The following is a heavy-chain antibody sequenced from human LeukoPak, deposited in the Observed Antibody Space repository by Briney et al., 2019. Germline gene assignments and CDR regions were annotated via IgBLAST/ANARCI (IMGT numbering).Heavy chain of an antibody. J-gene: IGHJ5*02. CDR1: GYTFTNFG. CDR2: ISTNNGLT. Sequence: ASVKVSCKASGYTFTNFGIHWVRQTPGQGLEWMGWISTNNGLTNYAEKLQGRVTMTTDTSTSTDYLELRSLTTDDTALYYCSRVRIARRGGGCRYNCFDPWSEGTLVTVS. D-gene: IGHD2-15*01. V-gene: IGHV1-18*01. CDR3: SRVRIARRGGGCRYNCFDP.